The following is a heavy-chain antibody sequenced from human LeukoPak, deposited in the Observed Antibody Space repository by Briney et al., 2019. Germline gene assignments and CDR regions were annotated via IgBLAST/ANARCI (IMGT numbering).Heavy chain of an antibody. CDR2: ISGSGNRT. D-gene: IGHD3-22*01. V-gene: IGHV3-23*01. Sequence: GGSLRLSCAASGFTFSSYAMSWVRQAPGKGLEWVSSISGSGNRTYYADSVKGRFTISRDNAKNSLYLQMNSLRAEDTAVYYCARGSTYYDSSGQVPFDYWGQGTLVTVSS. J-gene: IGHJ4*02. CDR3: ARGSTYYDSSGQVPFDY. CDR1: GFTFSSYA.